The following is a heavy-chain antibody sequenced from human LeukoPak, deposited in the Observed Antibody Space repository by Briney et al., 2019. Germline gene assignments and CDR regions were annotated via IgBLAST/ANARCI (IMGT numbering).Heavy chain of an antibody. CDR3: ARTRPGSVTTPNSDAFDV. D-gene: IGHD4-17*01. V-gene: IGHV1-69*13. Sequence: SVKVSCKSSGGVFSSYAVTWVRQAPGQGLEWMGGIIPLFHTADYAQQFRDRVTITADESTTTVYMDLSSLTPEDTAVYYCARTRPGSVTTPNSDAFDVWGQGTMVSVSS. CDR2: IIPLFHTA. J-gene: IGHJ3*01. CDR1: GGVFSSYA.